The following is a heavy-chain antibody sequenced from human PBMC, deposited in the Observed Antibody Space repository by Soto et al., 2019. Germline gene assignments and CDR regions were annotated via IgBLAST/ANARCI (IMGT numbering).Heavy chain of an antibody. CDR2: INPNSGNI. Sequence: ASVQVSCKASGNTFTSYDINWVRQATGHGLEWMGWINPNSGNIGYAQKFQGRVTMTRDTAIRTAYMEVSRLRSDDTAVYYCARGRASGSYYLLDYWGQGTLVTVSS. V-gene: IGHV1-8*01. J-gene: IGHJ4*02. D-gene: IGHD3-10*01. CDR3: ARGRASGSYYLLDY. CDR1: GNTFTSYD.